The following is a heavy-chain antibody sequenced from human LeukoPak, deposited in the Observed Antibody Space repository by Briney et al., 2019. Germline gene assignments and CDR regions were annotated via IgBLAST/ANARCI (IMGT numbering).Heavy chain of an antibody. CDR2: ISSNGGST. Sequence: QPGGSLRLSCAASGFTFSKYAMHWVRQAPGKGLEYVSTISSNGGSTFHANSVKGRFTISRDNSKNTLYLQMNSLKGDDTAVYYCAKDSAFYYIDVWGKGTTVIISS. CDR3: AKDSAFYYIDV. V-gene: IGHV3-64*01. CDR1: GFTFSKYA. D-gene: IGHD3-10*01. J-gene: IGHJ6*03.